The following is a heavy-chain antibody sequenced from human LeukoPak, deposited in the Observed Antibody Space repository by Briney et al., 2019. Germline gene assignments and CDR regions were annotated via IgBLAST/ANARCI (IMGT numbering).Heavy chain of an antibody. CDR3: ARGHYGSGSSQLDHNWFDP. V-gene: IGHV1-2*04. D-gene: IGHD3-10*01. CDR2: INPNSGGT. Sequence: GASVKVSCKASGYTFTGYYMHWVRQAPGQGLEWMGWINPNSGGTNYAQKFQGWVTMTRDTSISTAYMELSRLRSDDTAVYYCARGHYGSGSSQLDHNWFDPWGQGTLVTVSS. CDR1: GYTFTGYY. J-gene: IGHJ5*02.